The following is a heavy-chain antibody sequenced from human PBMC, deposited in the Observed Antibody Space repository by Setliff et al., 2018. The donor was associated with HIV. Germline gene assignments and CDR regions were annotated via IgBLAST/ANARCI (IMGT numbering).Heavy chain of an antibody. CDR1: GFSLTTSGVG. V-gene: IGHV2-5*02. Sequence: SGPTLVNPTQTLTLNCTFSGFSLTTSGVGVGWIRQPPGKALEWLAVVYWDDDERYNPSLGSRLTVTKDTSKNQVVLTLTNMDPVDTGTYYCAHRRGSGRFLDWFDPWGPGILVTVSS. J-gene: IGHJ5*02. CDR3: AHRRGSGRFLDWFDP. D-gene: IGHD6-19*01. CDR2: VYWDDDE.